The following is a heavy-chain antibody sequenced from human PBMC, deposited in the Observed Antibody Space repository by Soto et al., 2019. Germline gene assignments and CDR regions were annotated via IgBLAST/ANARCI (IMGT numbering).Heavy chain of an antibody. CDR1: GYPFTSYY. CDR2: INPTDGTT. D-gene: IGHD1-26*01. V-gene: IGHV1-46*01. CDR3: ASCGCDGSDCDN. J-gene: IGHJ4*02. Sequence: QVQLVQSEAELRKPGTSVKVSCKTSGYPFTSYYMNWVRQAPGQGLEWMGVINPTDGTTTFAQKFHGRLTMTRDTPTSTVYLGLSSLRFDDTAVYYGASCGCDGSDCDNWGQGTLVAVSS.